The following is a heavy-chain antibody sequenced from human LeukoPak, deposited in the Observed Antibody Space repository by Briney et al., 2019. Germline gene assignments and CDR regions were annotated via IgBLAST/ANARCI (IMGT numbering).Heavy chain of an antibody. D-gene: IGHD6-13*01. CDR1: GFTFNTYS. J-gene: IGHJ4*02. V-gene: IGHV3-48*04. CDR3: ARDSGSSWPIDY. CDR2: ISSSGSTI. Sequence: PGGSLRLSCAASGFTFNTYSMNWVRQAPGKGLEWVSYISSSGSTIYYSDSVKGRFTISRDNAKNSLYLQMNSLRAEDTAVYYCARDSGSSWPIDYWGQGTLVTVSS.